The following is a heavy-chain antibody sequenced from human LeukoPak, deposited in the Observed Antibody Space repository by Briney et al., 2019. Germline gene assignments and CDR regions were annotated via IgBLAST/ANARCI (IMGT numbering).Heavy chain of an antibody. CDR3: AKDLATTAPGGYFDY. D-gene: IGHD4-11*01. V-gene: IGHV3-30*02. CDR2: IRYDGSNR. J-gene: IGHJ4*02. CDR1: GFTFSSYG. Sequence: PGGSLRLPCAASGFTFSSYGMHWVRQAPGKGLEWVAFIRYDGSNRYYADSVKGRFTISRDNSKNTLYLQVNSLRAEDTAVYYCAKDLATTAPGGYFDYWGQGTLVTVSS.